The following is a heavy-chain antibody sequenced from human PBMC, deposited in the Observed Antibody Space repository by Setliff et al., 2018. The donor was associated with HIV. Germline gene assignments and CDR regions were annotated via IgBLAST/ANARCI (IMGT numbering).Heavy chain of an antibody. V-gene: IGHV4-61*02. D-gene: IGHD3-10*01. Sequence: SETLSLTCTVSGGSISSGSYFWTWIRQPAGKGLEWIGRIYTSGSTNYNPSLKSRVTISVDTSKNQFSLRLNSVTAADTAIYYCTRRGADSYYPRPLDVWGKGTTVTVSS. CDR3: TRRGADSYYPRPLDV. J-gene: IGHJ6*04. CDR1: GGSISSGSYF. CDR2: IYTSGST.